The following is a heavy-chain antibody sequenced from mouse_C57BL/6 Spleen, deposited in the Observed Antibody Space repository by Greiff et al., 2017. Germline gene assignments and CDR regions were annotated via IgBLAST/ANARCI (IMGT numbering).Heavy chain of an antibody. CDR2: IYPGSGST. Sequence: VQLQQSGAELVKPGASVKMSCKASGYTFTSYWITWVKQRPGQGLEWIGVIYPGSGSTNYNEKFKSKATLTVDTSSSTAYMQLSSLTSEDSAVYDCARADYDYFCWYFDDWGTGTTVTVSS. J-gene: IGHJ1*03. CDR3: ARADYDYFCWYFDD. V-gene: IGHV1-55*01. D-gene: IGHD2-4*01. CDR1: GYTFTSYW.